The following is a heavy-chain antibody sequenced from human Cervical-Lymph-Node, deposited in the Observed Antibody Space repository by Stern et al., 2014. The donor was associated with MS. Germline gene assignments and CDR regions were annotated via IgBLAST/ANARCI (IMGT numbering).Heavy chain of an antibody. D-gene: IGHD4-17*01. V-gene: IGHV3-21*01. CDR1: GFTFSSYS. CDR3: GNGDYGKYDAFDI. J-gene: IGHJ3*02. Sequence: VQLVQSGGGLVKPGGSLRLSCAASGFTFSSYSMNWVRQAPGKGLEWVASISSSSSYIYYADSMKGRFTISRDNAKNSLYLQMNSLRAEDTAVYYCGNGDYGKYDAFDIWGQGTMVTVSS. CDR2: ISSSSSYI.